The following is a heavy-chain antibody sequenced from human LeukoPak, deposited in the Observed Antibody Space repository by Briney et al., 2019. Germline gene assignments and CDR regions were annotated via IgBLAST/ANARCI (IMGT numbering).Heavy chain of an antibody. CDR2: INPNSGGT. D-gene: IGHD2-8*01. J-gene: IGHJ5*02. Sequence: ASVKVSCKASGYTFTGYYMHWVRQAPGQGLEWMGWINPNSGGTNYAQKFQGRVTMTRDTSISTAYMELSRLRSDGTAVYYCARGLMVSLNWFDPWGEGTLVTVSS. V-gene: IGHV1-2*02. CDR3: ARGLMVSLNWFDP. CDR1: GYTFTGYY.